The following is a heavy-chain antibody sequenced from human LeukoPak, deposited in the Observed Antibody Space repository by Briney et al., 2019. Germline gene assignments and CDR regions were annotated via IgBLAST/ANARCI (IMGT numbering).Heavy chain of an antibody. V-gene: IGHV1-2*02. CDR2: NNPNTGGT. J-gene: IGHJ4*02. Sequence: ASVKVSCKASGYTFTGYFMHWVRQAPGQGLDWMGWNNPNTGGTKYAQKFQGRVTMTRDTSIGTAYMELSTVTSDDTAVYFCARVHATGYFSLDLGYWGQGTLVTVSS. CDR3: ARVHATGYFSLDLGY. CDR1: GYTFTGYF. D-gene: IGHD3-9*01.